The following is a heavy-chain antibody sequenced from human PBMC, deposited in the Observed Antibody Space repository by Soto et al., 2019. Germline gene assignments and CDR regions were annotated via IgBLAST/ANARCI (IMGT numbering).Heavy chain of an antibody. CDR2: ISPSGDKT. V-gene: IGHV3-23*01. CDR1: GFTFSSSA. J-gene: IGHJ4*02. Sequence: EVQLLESGGGLVQPGGSLRLSCAASGFTFSSSAMSWVRQAPGKGLEWVSTISPSGDKTYQGDSAKGRFTISRDNSKNTLYLRMNSLRGDDTAVYYCAKDRGGRGNEIDQWGQGARSPSPQ. D-gene: IGHD2-15*01. CDR3: AKDRGGRGNEIDQ.